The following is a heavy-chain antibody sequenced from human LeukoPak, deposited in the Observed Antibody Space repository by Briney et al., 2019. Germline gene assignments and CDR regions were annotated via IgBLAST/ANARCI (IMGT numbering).Heavy chain of an antibody. J-gene: IGHJ1*01. V-gene: IGHV3-53*01. Sequence: PGGSLRLSCAASGFTVSSNYMSWVRQAPGKGLEWVSVLYSGGISYYADSVKGRFTITRDNSKNTLYLQMNSLRAEDTAVYYCARHYYDSSGYYYAYLQHWGQGTLVTVSS. CDR3: ARHYYDSSGYYYAYLQH. D-gene: IGHD3-22*01. CDR1: GFTVSSNY. CDR2: LYSGGIS.